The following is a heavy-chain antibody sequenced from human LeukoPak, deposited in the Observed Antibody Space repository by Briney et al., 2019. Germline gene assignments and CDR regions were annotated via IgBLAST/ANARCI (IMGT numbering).Heavy chain of an antibody. CDR1: GGSVSSGSYY. J-gene: IGHJ5*02. D-gene: IGHD6-19*01. CDR2: IYYSGST. CDR3: ARAVPAYSSGWYVGWFDP. Sequence: SKTLSLTCTVSGGSVSSGSYYWSWIRQPPGKGLEWIGDIYYSGSTNYNPSLKSRVTISVDTSKNQFSLKLSSVTAADTAVYYCARAVPAYSSGWYVGWFDPWGQGTLVTVSS. V-gene: IGHV4-61*01.